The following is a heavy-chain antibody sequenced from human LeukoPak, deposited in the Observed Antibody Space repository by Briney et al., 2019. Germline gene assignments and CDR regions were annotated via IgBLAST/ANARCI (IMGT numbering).Heavy chain of an antibody. V-gene: IGHV5-51*01. CDR3: ARRRWVSQAGGDWFDP. D-gene: IGHD3-16*01. Sequence: GESLKISCKGSGYRFTSYWIGSVRQMPGKGLEWMGIIYPGDSDTRYSPSFQGQVTISADKSISTAYLQWSSLKASDTAMYYCARRRWVSQAGGDWFDPWGQGTLVTVSS. J-gene: IGHJ5*02. CDR2: IYPGDSDT. CDR1: GYRFTSYW.